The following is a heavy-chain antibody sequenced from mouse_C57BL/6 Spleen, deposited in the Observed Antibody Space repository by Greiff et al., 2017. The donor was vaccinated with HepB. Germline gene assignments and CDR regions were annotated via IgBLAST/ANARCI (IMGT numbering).Heavy chain of an antibody. CDR3: ARPDSSGYPFDY. CDR1: GFTFSSYT. Sequence: EVHLVESGGGLVKPGGSLKLSCAASGFTFSSYTMSWVRQTPEKRLEWVATISGGGGNTYYPDSVKGRFIISRDNAKNTLYLQMSSLRSEDTALYYCARPDSSGYPFDYWGQGTTLTVSS. CDR2: ISGGGGNT. V-gene: IGHV5-9*01. D-gene: IGHD3-2*02. J-gene: IGHJ2*01.